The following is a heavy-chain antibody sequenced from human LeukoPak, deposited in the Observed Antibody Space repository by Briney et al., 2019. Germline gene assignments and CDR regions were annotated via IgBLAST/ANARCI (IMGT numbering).Heavy chain of an antibody. CDR1: GGTFSSYA. J-gene: IGHJ3*02. CDR2: IIPIFGTA. CDR3: ARLITSAAGVGGAFDI. V-gene: IGHV1-69*13. Sequence: SVKVSCKASGGTFSSYAISWVRQAPGQGLEWMGGIIPIFGTANYAQKFQGRVTITADESTSTAYMELSSLRSEDTAVYYCARLITSAAGVGGAFDIWGQGTMVTVSS. D-gene: IGHD6-13*01.